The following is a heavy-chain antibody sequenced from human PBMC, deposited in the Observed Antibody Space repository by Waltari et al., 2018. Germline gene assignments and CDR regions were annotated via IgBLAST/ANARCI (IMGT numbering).Heavy chain of an antibody. D-gene: IGHD3-10*01. Sequence: EVQLVESGGGLVQPGRSLRLSCAASGFTFDDYAMHWVRQAPGKGLEWVSGISWNSGSIGYADSVKGRFTISRDNSKNTLYLQMNSLRAEDTAVYYCAKEGVGGAFDIWGQGTMVTVSS. V-gene: IGHV3-9*01. CDR2: ISWNSGSI. CDR3: AKEGVGGAFDI. CDR1: GFTFDDYA. J-gene: IGHJ3*02.